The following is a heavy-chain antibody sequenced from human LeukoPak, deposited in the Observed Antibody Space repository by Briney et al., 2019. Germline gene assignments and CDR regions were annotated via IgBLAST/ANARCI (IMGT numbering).Heavy chain of an antibody. CDR3: AKDMGYDSSGFDY. V-gene: IGHV3-9*01. CDR2: ISWNSGSI. Sequence: PGGSLRLSCAASGFTFDDYAMHWVRQAPGKGLEWVSGISWNSGSIGYADSVKGRFTISRDNAKNSLYLQMNSLRAEGTALYYCAKDMGYDSSGFDYWGQGTLVTVSS. D-gene: IGHD3-22*01. CDR1: GFTFDDYA. J-gene: IGHJ4*02.